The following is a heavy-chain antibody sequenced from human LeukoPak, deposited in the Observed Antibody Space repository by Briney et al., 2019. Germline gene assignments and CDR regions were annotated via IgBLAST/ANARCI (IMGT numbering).Heavy chain of an antibody. J-gene: IGHJ4*02. D-gene: IGHD3-10*01. CDR3: ARDSLVPGSGTYYYHYFDY. Sequence: GGSLRLSCAASGFTFSPYGMHWVRQAPGKGLEWVAMMWYDGSKEYYADSVKGRFTISRDSSRNTLHLQMNSLRAEDTAVYYCARDSLVPGSGTYYYHYFDYWGQGTLVTVSS. CDR2: MWYDGSKE. CDR1: GFTFSPYG. V-gene: IGHV3-33*01.